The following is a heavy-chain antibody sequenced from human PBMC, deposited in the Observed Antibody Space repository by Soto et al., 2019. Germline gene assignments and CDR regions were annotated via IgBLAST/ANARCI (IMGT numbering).Heavy chain of an antibody. CDR3: AKDRIAVAADRYCMDV. CDR1: GFTFSSYG. V-gene: IGHV3-30*18. D-gene: IGHD6-19*01. J-gene: IGHJ6*02. Sequence: QVQLVESGGGVVEPGRSLRLSCAASGFTFSSYGMHWVRQAPGKGLEWVAVISYDGSNKYYADSVKGRFTISRDNSKNTLYLQMNILRAEDTAVYYCAKDRIAVAADRYCMDVWGQGTTLTV. CDR2: ISYDGSNK.